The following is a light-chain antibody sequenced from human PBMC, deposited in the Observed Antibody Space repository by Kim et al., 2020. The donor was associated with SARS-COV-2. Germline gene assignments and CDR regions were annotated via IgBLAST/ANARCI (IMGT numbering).Light chain of an antibody. Sequence: SSELTQDPAVSVALGQTVRITCQGDSLRSYYATWYQQKPRQAPILVVYGKNNRPSGIPDRFSGSSSGNTASLTITGTQEGDEADYYCNSRDNNDNVVFGG. CDR3: NSRDNNDNVV. CDR2: GKN. V-gene: IGLV3-19*01. CDR1: SLRSYY. J-gene: IGLJ2*01.